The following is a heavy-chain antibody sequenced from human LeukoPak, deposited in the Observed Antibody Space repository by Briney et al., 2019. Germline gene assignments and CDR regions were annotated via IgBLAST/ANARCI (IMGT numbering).Heavy chain of an antibody. J-gene: IGHJ4*02. CDR1: GGSISSYY. V-gene: IGHV4-59*01. D-gene: IGHD3-10*01. CDR3: ARVRGGYTTSGSYYPYYFNY. Sequence: SETLSLTCTVSGGSISSYYWSWIRHPPGKGLEWIGYIYYSGSTNYNPSLKSRVTISVDTSKNQFSLRLSSVTAADTAVYYCARVRGGYTTSGSYYPYYFNYWGQGTLVTVSS. CDR2: IYYSGST.